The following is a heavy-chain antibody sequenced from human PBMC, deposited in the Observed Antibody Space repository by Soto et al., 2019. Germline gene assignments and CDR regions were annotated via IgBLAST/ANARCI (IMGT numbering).Heavy chain of an antibody. D-gene: IGHD3-10*01. CDR2: ISSSSSYI. CDR1: GFTFSSYS. CDR3: AREIFGGIAFDY. J-gene: IGHJ4*02. Sequence: PGGSLRLSCAASGFTFSSYSMNWVRQAPGKGLEWVSSISSSSSYIYYADSVKGRFTISRDNAKNSLYLQMNSLRAEDTAVYYCAREIFGGIAFDYWGQGTLVTVSS. V-gene: IGHV3-21*01.